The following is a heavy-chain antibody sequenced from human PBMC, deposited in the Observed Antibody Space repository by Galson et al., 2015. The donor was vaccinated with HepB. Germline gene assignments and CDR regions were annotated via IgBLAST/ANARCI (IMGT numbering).Heavy chain of an antibody. Sequence: SVKVSCKASGYTFTSYGISWVRQAPGQGLEWMGWISAYNGNTNYAQKLQGRVTMTTDTSTSTAYMELRSLRSDDTAVYYCARDGAVAGTVPEYFQHWGQGTLVTVSS. D-gene: IGHD6-19*01. V-gene: IGHV1-18*01. J-gene: IGHJ1*01. CDR2: ISAYNGNT. CDR1: GYTFTSYG. CDR3: ARDGAVAGTVPEYFQH.